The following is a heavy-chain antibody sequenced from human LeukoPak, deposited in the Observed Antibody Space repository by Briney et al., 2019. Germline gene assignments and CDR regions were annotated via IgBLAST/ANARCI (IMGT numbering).Heavy chain of an antibody. CDR2: IIPIFGTA. V-gene: IGHV1-69*06. CDR3: ARVPITMVRGVIIGPQFDY. D-gene: IGHD3-10*01. J-gene: IGHJ4*02. Sequence: ASVKVSCKASGGTFSSYAISWVRQAPGQGLGWMGGIIPIFGTANYAQKFQGRVTITADKSTSTAYMELSSLRSEDTAVYYCARVPITMVRGVIIGPQFDYWGQGTLVTVSS. CDR1: GGTFSSYA.